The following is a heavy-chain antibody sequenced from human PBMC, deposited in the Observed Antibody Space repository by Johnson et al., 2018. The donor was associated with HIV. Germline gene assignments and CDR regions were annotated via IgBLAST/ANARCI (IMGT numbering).Heavy chain of an antibody. CDR2: IGTAGDT. D-gene: IGHD3-22*01. Sequence: VQLVESGGGLVKPGGSLRLSCAASGFTFSDYYMSWIRQAPGKGLEWVSDIGTAGDTYYPGSVKGRFTISRENAKNSLYLQMNSLRTEDTAVYYCARGSTMRVSAFDLWGQGTMVTVSS. CDR3: ARGSTMRVSAFDL. V-gene: IGHV3-13*01. J-gene: IGHJ3*01. CDR1: GFTFSDYY.